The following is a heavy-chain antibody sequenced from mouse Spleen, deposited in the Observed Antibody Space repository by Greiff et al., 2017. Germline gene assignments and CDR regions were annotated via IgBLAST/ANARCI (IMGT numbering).Heavy chain of an antibody. V-gene: IGHV5-6-2*01. Sequence: DVMLVESGGGLVKPGGSLKLSCAASGFTFSSYAMSWVRQTPEKRLEWVAAINSNGGSTYYPDTVKDRFTISRDNAKNTLYLQMSSLRSEDTALYYCARQRSYYSYDEDFDYWGQGTTLTVSS. J-gene: IGHJ2*01. CDR1: GFTFSSYA. CDR3: ARQRSYYSYDEDFDY. D-gene: IGHD2-12*01. CDR2: INSNGGST.